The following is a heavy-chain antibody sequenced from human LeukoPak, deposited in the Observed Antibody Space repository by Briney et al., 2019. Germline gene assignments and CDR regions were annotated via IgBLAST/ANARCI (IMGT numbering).Heavy chain of an antibody. CDR1: GFTFNNYG. D-gene: IGHD3-3*01. V-gene: IGHV3-30*02. Sequence: PGGSLRLSCAASGFTFNNYGMHWVRQAPGKGLEWVAFIRYDGSRKYSADSVKGRFTISRDSSKNTLYLQMSSLRAEDTAVYYCAKDSPYRDDFWTTPLDYWGQGTLVTVSS. J-gene: IGHJ4*02. CDR2: IRYDGSRK. CDR3: AKDSPYRDDFWTTPLDY.